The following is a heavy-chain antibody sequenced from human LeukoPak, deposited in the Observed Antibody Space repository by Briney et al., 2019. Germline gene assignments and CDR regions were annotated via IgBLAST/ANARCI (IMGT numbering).Heavy chain of an antibody. V-gene: IGHV4-59*01. CDR3: ARDIAVAGPDFYFDY. CDR2: IYHSGST. Sequence: SETLSLTCTVSGGSISSYYWSWIRQPPGKGLEWIGYIYHSGSTNYNPPVKRRVTISVDKSKNQFSLKLSSVTAADTAVYYCARDIAVAGPDFYFDYWGQGTLVTVSS. J-gene: IGHJ4*02. CDR1: GGSISSYY. D-gene: IGHD6-19*01.